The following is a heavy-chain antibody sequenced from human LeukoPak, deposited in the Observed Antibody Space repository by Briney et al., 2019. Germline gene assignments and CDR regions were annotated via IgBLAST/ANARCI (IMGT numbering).Heavy chain of an antibody. V-gene: IGHV3-66*01. CDR3: ARVKGNYGDPNWFDP. Sequence: GGSLRLSCAASGFTVSSNYMSWVRQAPGKGLEGGSVIYSGGSTYYADSVKGRFTISRDNSKNTLYLQMNSLRAEDTAVYYCARVKGNYGDPNWFDPWGQGTLVTVSS. CDR1: GFTVSSNY. D-gene: IGHD4-17*01. CDR2: IYSGGST. J-gene: IGHJ5*02.